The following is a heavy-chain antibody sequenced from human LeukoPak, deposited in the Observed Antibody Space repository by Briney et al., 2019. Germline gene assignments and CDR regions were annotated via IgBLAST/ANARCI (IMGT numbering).Heavy chain of an antibody. D-gene: IGHD2/OR15-2a*01. CDR2: IYSGGST. V-gene: IGHV3-66*01. Sequence: GGSLTLSCAASGFTFSSYAMSWVRRAPGKGLEWVSVIYSGGSTYYADSVKGRFTISRDNSKNTPYLQMNSLRAEDTAVYYCASVLFWGQGTLVTVSS. CDR3: ASVLF. CDR1: GFTFSSYA. J-gene: IGHJ4*02.